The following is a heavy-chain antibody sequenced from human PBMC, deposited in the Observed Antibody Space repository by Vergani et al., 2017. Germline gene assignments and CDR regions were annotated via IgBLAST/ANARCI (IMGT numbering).Heavy chain of an antibody. CDR3: ARPNYYDSSGYGY. Sequence: DVQLVESGGGLVQPGGSLRLSCAASGFTFSNYWMSWVRQAPGKGLEWVANIKQDVSEKYYVDSVRGRFTISRDNAKNSLYLRMNSLRAEDTAVYYCARPNYYDSSGYGYWGQGTLVTVSS. D-gene: IGHD3-22*01. V-gene: IGHV3-7*01. J-gene: IGHJ4*02. CDR1: GFTFSNYW. CDR2: IKQDVSEK.